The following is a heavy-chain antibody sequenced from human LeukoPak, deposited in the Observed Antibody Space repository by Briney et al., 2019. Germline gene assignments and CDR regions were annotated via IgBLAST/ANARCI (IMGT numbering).Heavy chain of an antibody. V-gene: IGHV3-23*01. CDR3: AKLVEDIPDY. D-gene: IGHD2-15*01. CDR1: GFTFSSFA. J-gene: IGHJ4*02. CDR2: ISGNGRRT. Sequence: PGGSLRLSCAASGFTFSSFAMSWVRQAPGKGLEWVSAISGNGRRTYYADSVKGRFTISRDNSKNTLSLQMNSLRAEDTAVYYCAKLVEDIPDYWGQGTLVTVSS.